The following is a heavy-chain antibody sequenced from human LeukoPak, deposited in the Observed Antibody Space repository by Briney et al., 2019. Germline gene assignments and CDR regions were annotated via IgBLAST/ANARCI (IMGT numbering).Heavy chain of an antibody. CDR2: ISGSGGST. J-gene: IGHJ4*02. CDR1: GFTFSSYA. V-gene: IGHV3-23*01. Sequence: GGSLRLSCAASGFTFSSYAMSWVRQAPRKGLEWVSAISGSGGSTYYADSVKGRFTISGDNSKNTLYLQMNSLRAEDTAVYYCAKDITRNYYDSSGYFFDYWGQGTLVTVSS. D-gene: IGHD3-22*01. CDR3: AKDITRNYYDSSGYFFDY.